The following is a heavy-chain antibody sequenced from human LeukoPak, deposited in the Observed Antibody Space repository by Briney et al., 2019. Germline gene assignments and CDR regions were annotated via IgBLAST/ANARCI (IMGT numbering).Heavy chain of an antibody. CDR1: GGSISRRSDY. J-gene: IGHJ6*03. V-gene: IGHV4-61*01. Sequence: SETLSLTCTVSGGSISRRSDYWGWIRQPPGKGLEWIGYIYYSGSTNYNPSLKSRVTISVDTSKNQFSLKLSSVTAADTAVYYCARDLVVLRGIYYYYYMDVWGKGTTVTVSS. CDR2: IYYSGST. D-gene: IGHD2-15*01. CDR3: ARDLVVLRGIYYYYYMDV.